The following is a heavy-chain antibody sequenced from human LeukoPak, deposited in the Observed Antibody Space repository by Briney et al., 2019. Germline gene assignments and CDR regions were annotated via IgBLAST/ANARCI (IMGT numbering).Heavy chain of an antibody. CDR1: GFPFSSYW. J-gene: IGHJ4*02. Sequence: PGGSLRHSCAASGFPFSSYWMHWVRQVPGKGLVWVSRINGDGSGTSYADSVKGRFTISRDNAKNTLYLQMNGLRAEDTAVYYCARDGDSSGYYVNFDYWGQGTLVTVSS. CDR3: ARDGDSSGYYVNFDY. D-gene: IGHD3-22*01. V-gene: IGHV3-74*01. CDR2: INGDGSGT.